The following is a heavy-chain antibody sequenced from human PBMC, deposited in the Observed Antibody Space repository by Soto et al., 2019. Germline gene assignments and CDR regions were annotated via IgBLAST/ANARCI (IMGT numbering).Heavy chain of an antibody. CDR1: GGSISSSSYY. CDR2: IYYSGST. J-gene: IGHJ6*03. V-gene: IGHV4-39*01. CDR3: ARQVREGYGDYHYYYYYYMDV. Sequence: PSETLSLTCTVSGGSISSSSYYWGWIRQPPGKGLEWIGSIYYSGSTYYNPSLKSRVTISVDTSKNQFSLKLSSVTAADTAVYYCARQVREGYGDYHYYYYYYMDVWGKGTTVTVSS. D-gene: IGHD4-17*01.